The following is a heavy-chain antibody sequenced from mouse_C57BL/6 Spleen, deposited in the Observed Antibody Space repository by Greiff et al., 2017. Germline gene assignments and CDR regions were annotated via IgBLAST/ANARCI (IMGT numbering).Heavy chain of an antibody. CDR2: INYDGSST. CDR1: GFTFSDYY. Sequence: DVKLVESEGGLVQPGSSMKLSCTASGFTFSDYYMAWVRQVPEKGLEWVANINYDGSSTYYLDSLKSRFIISRDNAKNILYLQMSSLKSEDTATYYCARGGHYYGSSLRDWYFDVWGTGTTVTVSS. CDR3: ARGGHYYGSSLRDWYFDV. J-gene: IGHJ1*03. V-gene: IGHV5-16*01. D-gene: IGHD1-1*01.